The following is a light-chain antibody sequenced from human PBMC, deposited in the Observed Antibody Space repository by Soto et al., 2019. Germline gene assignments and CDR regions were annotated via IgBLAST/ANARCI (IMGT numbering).Light chain of an antibody. CDR1: QRLSSN. CDR2: GVS. V-gene: IGKV3-15*01. Sequence: EIVMTQSPATLSVSPGERATLSCRASQRLSSNLAWYQQKPGQAPRLLIYGVSTRATGIPARFSGSGSGTEFTLTISSLQSEDSATYYCQQYESYPYTFGRGTRLEIK. CDR3: QQYESYPYT. J-gene: IGKJ2*01.